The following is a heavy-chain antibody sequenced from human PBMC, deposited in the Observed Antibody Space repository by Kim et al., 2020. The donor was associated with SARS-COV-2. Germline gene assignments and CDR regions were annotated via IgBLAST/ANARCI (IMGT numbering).Heavy chain of an antibody. D-gene: IGHD3-9*01. CDR3: AGGSIRYFAWFDTGGWFDP. Sequence: ASVKVSCKASGYTFTSYDINWVRQATGQGLEWMGWMNPNSGNTGYAQKFQGRVTMTRNTSISTAYMELSSLRSEDTAVYYCAGGSIRYFAWFDTGGWFDPWGQGTLVTVSS. CDR2: MNPNSGNT. CDR1: GYTFTSYD. V-gene: IGHV1-8*01. J-gene: IGHJ5*02.